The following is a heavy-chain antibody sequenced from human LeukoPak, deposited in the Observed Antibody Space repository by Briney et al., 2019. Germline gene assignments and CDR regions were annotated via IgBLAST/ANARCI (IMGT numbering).Heavy chain of an antibody. Sequence: SETLSLTCAVYGGSFSGYYWSWIRQPPGKGLEWIGEINHSGSTNYNPSLKSRVTISVDTSKNQFSLKLSSVTAADTAVYYCARGRSAPPSFYDFWSGYYNWFDPWGQGTLVTVSS. V-gene: IGHV4-34*01. J-gene: IGHJ5*02. D-gene: IGHD3-3*01. CDR2: INHSGST. CDR1: GGSFSGYY. CDR3: ARGRSAPPSFYDFWSGYYNWFDP.